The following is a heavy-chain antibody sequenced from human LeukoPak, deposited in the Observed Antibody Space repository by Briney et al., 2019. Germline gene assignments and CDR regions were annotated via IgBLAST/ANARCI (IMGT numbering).Heavy chain of an antibody. CDR3: AREKQSGGTPFDY. CDR2: VAHDEKTI. Sequence: GGSLRLSCVASGFTFTGHSMHWVRQAPGQGLEWVAVVAHDEKTIFYADSLKGRFTVSRDNSKNTVHLQMNSLRDEDTAVYYCAREKQSGGTPFDYWGQGSLVTVSS. J-gene: IGHJ4*02. CDR1: GFTFTGHS. V-gene: IGHV3-30*04. D-gene: IGHD1-26*01.